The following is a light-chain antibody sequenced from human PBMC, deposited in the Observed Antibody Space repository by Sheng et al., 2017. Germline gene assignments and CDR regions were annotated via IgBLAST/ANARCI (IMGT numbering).Light chain of an antibody. J-gene: IGKJ4*01. CDR1: QGITTS. CDR2: DAS. V-gene: IGKV1-33*01. CDR3: QHYHKYPLT. Sequence: DIQMTQSPASLSASVGDSVTITCQASQGITTSLSWYQHKPGKAPQLLIYDASTLDTGVPSRFSGDGSGTHFTLVISNLQAEDVATYYCQHYHKYPLTFGGGTKVEVK.